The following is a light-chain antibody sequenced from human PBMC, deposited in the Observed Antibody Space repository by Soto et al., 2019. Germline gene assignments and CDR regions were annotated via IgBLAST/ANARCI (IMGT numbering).Light chain of an antibody. CDR3: QQYYTTPVT. V-gene: IGKV4-1*01. CDR1: QSLLH. Sequence: DIVMTQSPDSLAVSLGERATINCKSSQSLLHLAWYQQKPGQPPKLLIYWASTRESWVPDRFSGSGSGTDFTLTISSLQADDVAVYYCQQYYTTPVTFGQGTNVEIK. CDR2: WAS. J-gene: IGKJ1*01.